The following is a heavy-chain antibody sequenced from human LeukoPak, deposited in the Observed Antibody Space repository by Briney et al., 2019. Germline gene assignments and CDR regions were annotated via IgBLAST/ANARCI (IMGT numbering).Heavy chain of an antibody. CDR2: INHSGST. CDR1: GGSFSGYY. J-gene: IGHJ3*02. D-gene: IGHD4-23*01. Sequence: SETLSLTCAVYGGSFSGYYWSWIRQPPGKGLEWIGEINHSGSTNYNPSLKSRVTISVDTSKNQFSLKLSSVTTADTAVYYCARYYGGNSGDAFDIWGQGTMVTVSS. CDR3: ARYYGGNSGDAFDI. V-gene: IGHV4-34*01.